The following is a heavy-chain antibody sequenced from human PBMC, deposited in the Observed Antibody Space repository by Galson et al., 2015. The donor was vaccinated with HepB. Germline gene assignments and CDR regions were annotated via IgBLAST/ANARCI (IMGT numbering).Heavy chain of an antibody. CDR3: ARPYDSRGYYSIYYYYDGMDA. J-gene: IGHJ6*02. D-gene: IGHD3-22*01. V-gene: IGHV3-23*01. CDR2: IGGSGGST. CDR1: GFTFSSYA. Sequence: SLRLSCAASGFTFSSYAMNWVRQVPGKGLEWVSAIGGSGGSTYYADSVRGRFTISRDNSKNTLYLQMSSLRAEDTAVYYCARPYDSRGYYSIYYYYDGMDAWGQGTTVTVSS.